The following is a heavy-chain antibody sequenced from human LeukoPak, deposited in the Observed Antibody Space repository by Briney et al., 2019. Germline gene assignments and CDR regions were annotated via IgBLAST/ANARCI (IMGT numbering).Heavy chain of an antibody. D-gene: IGHD3-10*01. V-gene: IGHV1-69*04. CDR1: GGTFSSYA. CDR3: ARTVGSGSYYNPNWFDP. J-gene: IGHJ5*02. CDR2: IIPILGIA. Sequence: ASVTVSCKASGGTFSSYAISWVRQAPGQGLEWMGRIIPILGIANYAQKFQGRVTITADKSTNTAYMEPSSLRSEDTAVYYCARTVGSGSYYNPNWFDPWGQGTLVTVSS.